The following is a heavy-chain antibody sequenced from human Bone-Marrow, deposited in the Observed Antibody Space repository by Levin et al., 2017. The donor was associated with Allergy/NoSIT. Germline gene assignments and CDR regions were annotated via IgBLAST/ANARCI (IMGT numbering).Heavy chain of an antibody. CDR2: IYYTGST. Sequence: SQTLSLTCTVSGGSISSYYWSWIRQPPGKGLEWIAYIYYTGSTNYNPSLKSRVTISVDTSKNQFSLTLSSVTAADTAVYYCARCDSSTWHSPYYFDYWGQGSLVTVSS. D-gene: IGHD6-13*01. J-gene: IGHJ4*02. CDR3: ARCDSSTWHSPYYFDY. V-gene: IGHV4-59*08. CDR1: GGSISSYY.